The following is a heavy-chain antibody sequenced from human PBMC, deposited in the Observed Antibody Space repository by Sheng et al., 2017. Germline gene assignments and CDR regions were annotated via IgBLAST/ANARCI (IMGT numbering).Heavy chain of an antibody. CDR2: IYYSGST. Sequence: QVQLQESGPGLVKPSETLSLTCTVSGGSVSSGSYYWSWIRQPPGKGLEWIGYIYYSGSTNYNPSLKSRVTISVDTSKNQFSLKLSSVTAADTAVYYCAREDSSGYQPGYYFDYWGQGTLVTVSS. CDR1: GGSVSSGSYY. V-gene: IGHV4-61*01. D-gene: IGHD3-22*01. CDR3: AREDSSGYQPGYYFDY. J-gene: IGHJ4*02.